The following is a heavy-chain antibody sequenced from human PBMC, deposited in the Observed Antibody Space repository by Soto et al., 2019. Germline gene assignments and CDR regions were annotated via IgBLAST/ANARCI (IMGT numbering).Heavy chain of an antibody. V-gene: IGHV3-53*01. CDR1: GFTVSSNY. CDR3: ARDQRAAHDYGDYYGMEV. D-gene: IGHD4-17*01. CDR2: LYSGGTT. J-gene: IGHJ6*02. Sequence: EVQLVESGGGLIQPGGSLRLSCAASGFTVSSNYMSWVRQAPGKGLDWVSILYSGGTTYYADSVKGRFTISRDDSANTVYLQMNSLRVDDTAVYYCARDQRAAHDYGDYYGMEVWGHGTTVTVSS.